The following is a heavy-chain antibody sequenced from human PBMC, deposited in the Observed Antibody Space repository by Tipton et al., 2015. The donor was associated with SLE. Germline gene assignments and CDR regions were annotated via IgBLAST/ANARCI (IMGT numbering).Heavy chain of an antibody. V-gene: IGHV4-4*09. J-gene: IGHJ4*02. Sequence: LSCAVYGGSFSGYYWSWIRQPAGKGLEWIGYIYTSGSTNYNPSLKSRVTISVDTSKNQFSLKLSSVTAADTAVYYCARDKDYWGQGTLVTVSS. CDR3: ARDKDY. CDR2: IYTSGST. CDR1: GGSFSGYY.